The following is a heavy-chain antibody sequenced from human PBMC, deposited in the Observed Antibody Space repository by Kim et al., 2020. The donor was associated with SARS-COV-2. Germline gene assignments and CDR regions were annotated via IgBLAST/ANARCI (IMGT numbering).Heavy chain of an antibody. D-gene: IGHD6-13*01. CDR3: ARHGKLGPWFDY. Sequence: NYNPTLKRRVTISVDASKNQFSLKLSSVTAADTGVYYCARHGKLGPWFDYWGQGTLVTVSS. J-gene: IGHJ4*02. V-gene: IGHV4-59*08.